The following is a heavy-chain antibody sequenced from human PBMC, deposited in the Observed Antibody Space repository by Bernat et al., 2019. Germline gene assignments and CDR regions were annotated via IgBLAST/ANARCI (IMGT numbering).Heavy chain of an antibody. CDR2: ISYDGSNK. D-gene: IGHD6-19*01. Sequence: QVQLVESGGGVVQPWRSPRPPCAASGFTFSSFALHWVRQAPGKGLGWVAVISYDGSNKYYADSVKGRFTISRDNSKNTLYLQMNSLRAEDTAVYYCAREGAVAGVYYFDYWGQGTLVTASS. V-gene: IGHV3-30-3*01. CDR1: GFTFSSFA. CDR3: AREGAVAGVYYFDY. J-gene: IGHJ4*02.